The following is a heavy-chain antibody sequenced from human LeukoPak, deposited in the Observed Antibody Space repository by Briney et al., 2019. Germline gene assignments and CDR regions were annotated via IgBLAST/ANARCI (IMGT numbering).Heavy chain of an antibody. Sequence: ASVTVSFKASGYTFTSYGISWVRQAPGQGLEWMGWIIAYNGNTNYSQKFQGRVTITADESTSTAYMELSSLRSEDTAVYYCARSACGGDCYFRSLNVPYYFDYWGQGTLVTVSS. CDR3: ARSACGGDCYFRSLNVPYYFDY. J-gene: IGHJ4*02. V-gene: IGHV1-18*01. CDR1: GYTFTSYG. CDR2: IIAYNGNT. D-gene: IGHD2-21*02.